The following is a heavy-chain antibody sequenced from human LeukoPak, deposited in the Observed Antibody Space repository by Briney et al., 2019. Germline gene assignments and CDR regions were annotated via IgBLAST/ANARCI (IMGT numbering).Heavy chain of an antibody. D-gene: IGHD2-21*02. CDR3: ARVACGGDCYDYWYFDL. V-gene: IGHV1-69*13. CDR2: IIPIFGTA. Sequence: GASVKVSCKASGGTFSSYAISWVRQAPGQGLEWMGGIIPIFGTANYAQKFQGRDTITADESTSTAYMELSSLRSEDTAVYYCARVACGGDCYDYWYFDLWGRGTLVTVSS. CDR1: GGTFSSYA. J-gene: IGHJ2*01.